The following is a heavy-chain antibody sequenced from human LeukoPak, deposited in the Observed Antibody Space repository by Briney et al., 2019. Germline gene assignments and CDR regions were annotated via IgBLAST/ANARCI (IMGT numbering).Heavy chain of an antibody. CDR3: AKGTSSGYGYYYYYMDV. CDR2: VSGKSDYI. D-gene: IGHD5-12*01. Sequence: GGSLRLSCAASGFNFSDYTMTWVRQAPGKGLEWVSSVSGKSDYIYYADSVKGRFTISRDNSKNSLYLQMNSLRTEDTALYYCAKGTSSGYGYYYYYMDVWGKGTTVTVSS. J-gene: IGHJ6*03. V-gene: IGHV3-21*04. CDR1: GFNFSDYT.